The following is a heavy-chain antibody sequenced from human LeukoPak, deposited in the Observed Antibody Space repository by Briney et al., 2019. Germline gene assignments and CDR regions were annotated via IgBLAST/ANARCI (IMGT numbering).Heavy chain of an antibody. Sequence: SETLSLTCAVYGGSFSGYYWSWIRQPLGNGLEWIGEINHSGSTNYNPSLKSRVTISVDTSKNQFSLKLSSVTAADTAVYYCARALQYIYYYYYYMDVWGKGTTVTVSS. V-gene: IGHV4-34*01. CDR2: INHSGST. J-gene: IGHJ6*03. CDR3: ARALQYIYYYYYYMDV. CDR1: GGSFSGYY. D-gene: IGHD4-11*01.